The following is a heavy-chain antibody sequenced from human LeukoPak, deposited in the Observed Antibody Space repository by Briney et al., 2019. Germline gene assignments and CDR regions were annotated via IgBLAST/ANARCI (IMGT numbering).Heavy chain of an antibody. CDR1: GFTVSSNY. Sequence: PGGALRLSCVASGFTVSSNYMSWVRQALGKGLEWGSVIYSGGSTYYADSVKGRFTISRDNSKNTLYLQMNSLRAEDTAVYYCASLGDYYDSSGYYYWGQGTLVTVSS. CDR3: ASLGDYYDSSGYYY. J-gene: IGHJ4*02. V-gene: IGHV3-53*01. D-gene: IGHD3-22*01. CDR2: IYSGGST.